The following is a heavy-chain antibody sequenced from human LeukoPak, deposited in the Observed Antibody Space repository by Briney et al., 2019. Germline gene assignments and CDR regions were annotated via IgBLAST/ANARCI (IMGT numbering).Heavy chain of an antibody. J-gene: IGHJ3*02. CDR2: IYYSGST. V-gene: IGHV4-59*01. D-gene: IGHD3-3*01. CDR1: GGSFSSYY. CDR3: ASLDFWSGYLSLEGDAFDI. Sequence: SETLSLTCAVYGGSFSSYYWSWIRQPPGKGLEWIGYIYYSGSTNYNPSLKSRVTISVDTSKNQFSLKLSSVTAADTAVYYCASLDFWSGYLSLEGDAFDIWGQGTMVTVSS.